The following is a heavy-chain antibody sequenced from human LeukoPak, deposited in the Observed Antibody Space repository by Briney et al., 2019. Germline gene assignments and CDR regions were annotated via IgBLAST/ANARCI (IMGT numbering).Heavy chain of an antibody. J-gene: IGHJ4*02. CDR1: GFTLSDYY. Sequence: GGSLRLSCAASGFTLSDYYMSWIRQAPGKALEWVSLITWDGQNIEYQDSVKGRFTISRDNSENSLYLQMKSLKTEDTALYFCSKGDDRYGFDYWGQGTLVTVSS. V-gene: IGHV3-43*01. CDR2: ITWDGQNI. D-gene: IGHD5-18*01. CDR3: SKGDDRYGFDY.